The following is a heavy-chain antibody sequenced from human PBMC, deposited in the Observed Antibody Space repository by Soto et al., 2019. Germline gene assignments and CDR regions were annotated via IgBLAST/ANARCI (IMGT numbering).Heavy chain of an antibody. J-gene: IGHJ6*02. D-gene: IGHD3-10*01. CDR1: GGSISSYY. CDR3: ARDRGFGELQYYYGMDV. Sequence: SETLSLTCTVSGGSISSYYWSWIRQPPGKGLEWIGYIYYSGSTNYNPSLKSRVTISVDTSKNQFSLKLSSVTAAGTAVYYCARDRGFGELQYYYGMDVWGQGTMVTVSS. V-gene: IGHV4-59*01. CDR2: IYYSGST.